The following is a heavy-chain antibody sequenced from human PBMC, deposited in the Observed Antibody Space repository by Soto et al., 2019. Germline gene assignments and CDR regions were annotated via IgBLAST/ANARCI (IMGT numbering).Heavy chain of an antibody. CDR1: GFTLSSYH. D-gene: IGHD4-17*01. J-gene: IGHJ6*02. Sequence: GGSLRLSCVASGFTLSSYHMDWVRQAPGKGLEWISYIHASSISNIYYADSVKGRFTISRDNAKNSLYLQMASLRAEDTAVYYRARDGTTGTANYHYAMDVWGQGTTVTVSS. V-gene: IGHV3-48*03. CDR3: ARDGTTGTANYHYAMDV. CDR2: IHASSISNI.